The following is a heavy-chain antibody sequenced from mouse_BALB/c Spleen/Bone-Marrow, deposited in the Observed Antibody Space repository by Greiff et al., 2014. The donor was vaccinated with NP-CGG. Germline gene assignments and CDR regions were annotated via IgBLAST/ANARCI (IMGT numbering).Heavy chain of an antibody. CDR2: INPYNGGT. Sequence: EVQLVESGPELVKPGPSVKISCKASGYSFTGYYMHWVKQSHGKSLEWIGEINPYNGGTSYNQKFKGKATLTVDTSSSTAFMELHSLTSEDSLVYYCARQLYGNYAYWGRGTLVTVSA. V-gene: IGHV1S30*01. J-gene: IGHJ3*01. CDR3: ARQLYGNYAY. D-gene: IGHD2-10*02. CDR1: GYSFTGYY.